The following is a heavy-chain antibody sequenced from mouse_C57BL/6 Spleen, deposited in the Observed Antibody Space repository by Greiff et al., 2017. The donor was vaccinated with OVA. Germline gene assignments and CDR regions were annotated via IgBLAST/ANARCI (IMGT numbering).Heavy chain of an antibody. V-gene: IGHV1-52*01. CDR1: GYTFTSYW. J-gene: IGHJ2*01. D-gene: IGHD3-2*02. Sequence: QVQLQQPGAELVRPGSLVKLSCKASGYTFTSYWMHWVKQRPIQGLEWIGNIDPSDSETHYNQKFKDKATLTVDKSSSTAYMQLSSLTSEDSAVYYCARRKGEGSSGYFDYWGQGTTLTVSS. CDR3: ARRKGEGSSGYFDY. CDR2: IDPSDSET.